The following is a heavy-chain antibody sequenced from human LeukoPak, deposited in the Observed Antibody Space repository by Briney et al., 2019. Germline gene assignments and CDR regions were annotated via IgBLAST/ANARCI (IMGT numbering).Heavy chain of an antibody. CDR3: ARRGATTSGGYFDY. Sequence: GGSLRLSCAASGFTFSSYAMHWVRQAPGKGLEWVAVISYDGSNKYHADSVKGRFTISRDNSKNTLYLQMNSLRAEDTAVYYCARRGATTSGGYFDYWGQGTLVTVSS. V-gene: IGHV3-30-3*01. D-gene: IGHD1-26*01. CDR1: GFTFSSYA. CDR2: ISYDGSNK. J-gene: IGHJ4*02.